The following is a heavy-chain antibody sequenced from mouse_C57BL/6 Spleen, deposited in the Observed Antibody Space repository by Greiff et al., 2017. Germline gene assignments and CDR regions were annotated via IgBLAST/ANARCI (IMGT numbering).Heavy chain of an antibody. CDR2: IYPGGGYT. J-gene: IGHJ2*01. CDR3: ARGGTAYYGSMGDY. CDR1: GYTFTNYW. V-gene: IGHV1-63*01. Sequence: VQLQQSGAELVRPGTSVKMSCKASGYTFTNYWIGWAKQRPGHGLEWIGDIYPGGGYTNYNEKFKGKATLTADKSSSTAYMQFSSLTSEDSAIYYCARGGTAYYGSMGDYWGQGTTLTVSS. D-gene: IGHD1-1*01.